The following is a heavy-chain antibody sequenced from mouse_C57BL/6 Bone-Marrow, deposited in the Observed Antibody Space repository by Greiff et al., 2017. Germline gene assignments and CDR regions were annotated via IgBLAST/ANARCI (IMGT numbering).Heavy chain of an antibody. D-gene: IGHD2-4*01. J-gene: IGHJ1*03. CDR2: IYPYNGVS. CDR1: GYSFTGYY. CDR3: ARHYDYDGPPYWYCDV. V-gene: IGHV1-31*01. Sequence: VQLQQSGPELVKPGASVKISCKASGYSFTGYYMHWVKQSHGNILDWIGYIYPYNGVSSYNQKFKGKATLTVDKSSSTAYMELRNLTSENSAVYYFARHYDYDGPPYWYCDVWGTGTTVTVSS.